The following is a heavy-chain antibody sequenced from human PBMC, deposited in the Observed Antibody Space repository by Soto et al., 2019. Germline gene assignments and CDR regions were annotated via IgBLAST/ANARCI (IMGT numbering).Heavy chain of an antibody. D-gene: IGHD4-17*01. J-gene: IGHJ5*02. V-gene: IGHV1-46*01. CDR1: GYTFTSYY. CDR2: INPSGGST. Sequence: GASVKVSCKASGYTFTSYYMHWVRQAPGQGLEWMGIINPSGGSTSYAQKFQGRVTMTRDTSTSTVYMELSSLRSEDTAVYYCAADYCGINWFDPWGQGTLVTVSS. CDR3: AADYCGINWFDP.